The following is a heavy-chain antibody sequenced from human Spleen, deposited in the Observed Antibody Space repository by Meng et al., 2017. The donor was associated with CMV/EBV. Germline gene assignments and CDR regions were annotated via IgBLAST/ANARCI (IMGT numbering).Heavy chain of an antibody. CDR1: GFTFSSYA. J-gene: IGHJ4*02. V-gene: IGHV3-53*01. CDR2: IFTDGST. D-gene: IGHD4/OR15-4a*01. CDR3: AREGALNFDC. Sequence: GESLKISCAASGFTFSSYAMYWVRQAPGKGLQWVSTIFTDGSTFYADSVKGRFTMSRDNSRNTLYLQLNSLRVEDTAVYYCAREGALNFDCWGQGTLVTVSS.